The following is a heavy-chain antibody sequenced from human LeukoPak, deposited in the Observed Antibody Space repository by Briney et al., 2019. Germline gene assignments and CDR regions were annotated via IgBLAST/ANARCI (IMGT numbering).Heavy chain of an antibody. CDR1: GGSFSGYY. Sequence: SETLSLTCAGYGGSFSGYYWSWIRQPPGKGLEWIWEINHSGSTNYNPSLKSRVTISVYTSKNQFSLKLSSVTPADTAVYFCAGGRGYNKVFDYWGQGTLVRVSS. V-gene: IGHV4-34*01. CDR3: AGGRGYNKVFDY. J-gene: IGHJ4*02. CDR2: INHSGST. D-gene: IGHD5-18*01.